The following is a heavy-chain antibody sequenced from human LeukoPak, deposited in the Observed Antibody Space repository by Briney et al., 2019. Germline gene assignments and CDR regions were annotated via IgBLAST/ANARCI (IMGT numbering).Heavy chain of an antibody. D-gene: IGHD6-19*01. CDR2: FYNSGST. J-gene: IGHJ4*02. V-gene: IGHV4-59*08. CDR3: VGARQWPTFDQ. CDR1: GGSISSYY. Sequence: SETLSLTCTVSGGSISSYYWGWIRQPPGKGLEWIGSFYNSGSTSYNPSLKSRVTISVDTSKNQLSLKLSSVTAADTAVYSCVGARQWPTFDQWGQGTLVTVSS.